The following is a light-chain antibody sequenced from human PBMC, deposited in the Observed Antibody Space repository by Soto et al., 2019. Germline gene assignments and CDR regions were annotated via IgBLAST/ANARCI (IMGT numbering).Light chain of an antibody. J-gene: IGKJ1*01. Sequence: DIQMTQSPSSLSASVGDRVTITCQARQDITNYLNWYQQKPGKAPKLLIYDASNLVTGVPSRFSGSGSGTHFTFTISSLQPEDIATYYCQQSYSTPRTFGQGTKVEIK. CDR2: DAS. V-gene: IGKV1-33*01. CDR1: QDITNY. CDR3: QQSYSTPRT.